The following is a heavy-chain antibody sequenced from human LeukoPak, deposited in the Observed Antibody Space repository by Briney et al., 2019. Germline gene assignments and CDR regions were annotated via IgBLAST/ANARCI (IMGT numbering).Heavy chain of an antibody. CDR2: ISGSGGST. D-gene: IGHD3-10*01. Sequence: GGSLRLSCAASGFTFSSYAMSWVRQAPGKGLEWVSAISGSGGSTYYADSVKGRFTISRDNAKNSLYLQMNSLRAVDTAVYYCAGFYYYGSRAFDYWGQGTLVTVSS. V-gene: IGHV3-23*01. J-gene: IGHJ4*02. CDR3: AGFYYYGSRAFDY. CDR1: GFTFSSYA.